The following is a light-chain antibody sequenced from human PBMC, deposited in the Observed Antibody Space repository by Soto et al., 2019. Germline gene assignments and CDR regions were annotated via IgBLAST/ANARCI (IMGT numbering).Light chain of an antibody. V-gene: IGKV3-15*01. J-gene: IGKJ1*01. CDR2: GAS. Sequence: EVVMTQSPATLSVSPGERATLSCRASQSVNANLAWYQQKPGQAPRLLIHGASNRATGIPARFSGSGFGTEFLLTISSLQSEDFAVSYCQQYNTWLWTFGQGTKVEI. CDR3: QQYNTWLWT. CDR1: QSVNAN.